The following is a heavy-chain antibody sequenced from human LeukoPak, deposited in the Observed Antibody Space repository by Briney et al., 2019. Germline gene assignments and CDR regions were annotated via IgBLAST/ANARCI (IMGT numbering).Heavy chain of an antibody. Sequence: ASVKVSCKASGYTFTSYAMHWVRQAPGQRLEWMGWINAGNGNTKYSQKFQGRVIITRDTSASTAYMELSSLRSEDTAVYYCARDHLRLLWFGELPASQYNWFDPWGQGTLVTVSS. CDR3: ARDHLRLLWFGELPASQYNWFDP. V-gene: IGHV1-3*01. CDR1: GYTFTSYA. J-gene: IGHJ5*02. CDR2: INAGNGNT. D-gene: IGHD3-10*01.